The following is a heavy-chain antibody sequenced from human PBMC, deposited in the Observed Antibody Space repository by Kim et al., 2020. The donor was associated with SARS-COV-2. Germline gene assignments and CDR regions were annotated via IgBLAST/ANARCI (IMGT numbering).Heavy chain of an antibody. D-gene: IGHD3-3*01. CDR3: AKENYDFWSGYQNWFDP. J-gene: IGHJ5*02. CDR1: GFTFSSYG. Sequence: GGSLRLSCAASGFTFSSYGMHWVRQAPGKGLEWVAVISYDGSNKYYADSVKGRFTISRDNSKNTLYLQMNSLRAEDTAVYYCAKENYDFWSGYQNWFDPWGQGTLVTVSS. CDR2: ISYDGSNK. V-gene: IGHV3-30*18.